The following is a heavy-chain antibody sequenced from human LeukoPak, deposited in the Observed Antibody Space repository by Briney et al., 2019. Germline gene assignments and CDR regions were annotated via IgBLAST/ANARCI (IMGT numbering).Heavy chain of an antibody. D-gene: IGHD4-17*01. Sequence: PGGSLRLSCAASGFTFSSYAMSWVRQAPGKGLEWISTISDNSGRTLYAGSVKVRFTLSRDNSKNTLYLQMNSLRADDTAIFYCAKYRRAGDFDLNDAFDIWGQGTMVTVSS. J-gene: IGHJ3*02. CDR2: ISDNSGRT. V-gene: IGHV3-23*01. CDR3: AKYRRAGDFDLNDAFDI. CDR1: GFTFSSYA.